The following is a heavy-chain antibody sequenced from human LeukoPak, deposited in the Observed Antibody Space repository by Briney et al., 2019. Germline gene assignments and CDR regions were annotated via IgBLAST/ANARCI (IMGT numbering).Heavy chain of an antibody. J-gene: IGHJ4*02. D-gene: IGHD3-22*01. Sequence: SETLSLTCTVSGGSISSGPYYWGWIRQPPGKGLEWIGNIYYGENTYYNPSLKGRVTISIDTSKNQFYLKLSSLTAADTAVYYCARRDDSSGYHKIFDYWGPGTLVTVSS. CDR2: IYYGENT. CDR3: ARRDDSSGYHKIFDY. V-gene: IGHV4-39*01. CDR1: GGSISSGPYY.